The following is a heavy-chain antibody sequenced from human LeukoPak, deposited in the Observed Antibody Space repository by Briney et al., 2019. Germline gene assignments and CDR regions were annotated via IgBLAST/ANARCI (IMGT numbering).Heavy chain of an antibody. V-gene: IGHV4-59*11. CDR1: GGSFTTHY. Sequence: PSETLSLTCTVSGGSFTTHYWSWIRQPPGKGLEWIGYIYYSGSTNYNPSLKSRVTISVDTSKNQFSLKLSSVTAADTAVYYCARAPRGDYGERWFDPWGQGTLVTVSS. J-gene: IGHJ5*02. CDR3: ARAPRGDYGERWFDP. D-gene: IGHD4-17*01. CDR2: IYYSGST.